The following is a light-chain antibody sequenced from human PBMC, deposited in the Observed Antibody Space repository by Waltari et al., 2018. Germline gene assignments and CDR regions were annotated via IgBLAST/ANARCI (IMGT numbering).Light chain of an antibody. Sequence: EIVMTQSPATLSVSPGERPTLSCRASQSISSNLAWYQQKPGQPPRLLIYGASTRATGIAARFSGSGSGTEFTLTISSLQSEDFAVYYCQHYNNWPPWTFGQGTKVELK. V-gene: IGKV3-15*01. J-gene: IGKJ1*01. CDR1: QSISSN. CDR2: GAS. CDR3: QHYNNWPPWT.